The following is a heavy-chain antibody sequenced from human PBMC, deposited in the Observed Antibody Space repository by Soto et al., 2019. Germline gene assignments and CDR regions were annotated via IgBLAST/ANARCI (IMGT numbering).Heavy chain of an antibody. J-gene: IGHJ5*02. D-gene: IGHD6-13*01. Sequence: QVQLVQSGAEVKKPGASVKVSCKASGYTFTGYYMHWVRQAPGQGLEWMGWINPNSGGTNYAQKFQGWVTMTRDTSISTAYMELSRLRSDDTAVYYCAREYPGIAAADGTWFDPWGQGTLVTVSS. CDR3: AREYPGIAAADGTWFDP. CDR1: GYTFTGYY. CDR2: INPNSGGT. V-gene: IGHV1-2*04.